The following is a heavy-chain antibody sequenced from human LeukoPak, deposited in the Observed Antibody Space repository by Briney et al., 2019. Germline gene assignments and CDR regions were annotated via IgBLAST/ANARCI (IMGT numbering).Heavy chain of an antibody. CDR1: GFTFSSYS. Sequence: GGSLRLSCAASGFTFSSYSMNWVRQAPGKGLEWVGRIRNKVNSYSTEYATSVKGRFTISRDDSKNSVYLQMSSLKTEDTAVYYCARALAWHDYWGQGTLVTVSS. CDR2: IRNKVNSYST. J-gene: IGHJ4*02. CDR3: ARALAWHDY. V-gene: IGHV3-72*01. D-gene: IGHD3-3*02.